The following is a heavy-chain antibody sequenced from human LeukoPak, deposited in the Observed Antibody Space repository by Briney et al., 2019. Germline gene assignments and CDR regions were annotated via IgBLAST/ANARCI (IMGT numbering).Heavy chain of an antibody. J-gene: IGHJ5*02. V-gene: IGHV4-59*11. CDR1: GGSISSHY. CDR2: IYYSGST. D-gene: IGHD3-3*01. CDR3: ARDRRKRLEWLPTDNWFDP. Sequence: SETLSLTCTVSGGSISSHYWSWIRQPPGKGLEWIGYIYYSGSTNYNPSLKSRVTIPVDTSKNQFSLKLSSVTAADTAVYYCARDRRKRLEWLPTDNWFDPWGQGTLVTVSS.